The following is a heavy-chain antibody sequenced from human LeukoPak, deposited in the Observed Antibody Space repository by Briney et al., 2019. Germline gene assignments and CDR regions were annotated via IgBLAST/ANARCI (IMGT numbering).Heavy chain of an antibody. Sequence: SETLSLTCTVSGGSISSYYWSWIRQPPGKGLEWIGYIYYSGSTNYNPSLKSRVTISVDTSKNQFSLKLSSVTAADTAVYYCARHGEGITIFGVAPGGYYFDYWGQGTLVTVSS. CDR1: GGSISSYY. CDR2: IYYSGST. CDR3: ARHGEGITIFGVAPGGYYFDY. V-gene: IGHV4-59*08. J-gene: IGHJ4*02. D-gene: IGHD3-3*01.